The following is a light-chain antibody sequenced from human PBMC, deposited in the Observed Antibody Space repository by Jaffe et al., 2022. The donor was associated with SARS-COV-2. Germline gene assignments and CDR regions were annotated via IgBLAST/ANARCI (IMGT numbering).Light chain of an antibody. CDR2: END. CDR1: SSNIGKNY. CDR3: GTWDSSLRAVV. Sequence: QSVLTQPPSVSAAPGQKVTISCSGSSSNIGKNYVSWYQQLPGTAPKLLIYENDKRPSGIPDRFSGSKSSTSATLGITGLQTGDDADYYCGTWDSSLRAVVFGGGTKVTVL. V-gene: IGLV1-51*02. J-gene: IGLJ2*01.